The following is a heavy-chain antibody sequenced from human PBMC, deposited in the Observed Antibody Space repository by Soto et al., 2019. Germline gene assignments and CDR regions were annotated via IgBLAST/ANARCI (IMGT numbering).Heavy chain of an antibody. V-gene: IGHV4-39*01. CDR3: ARLRGSYFIDY. CDR1: GGSISSSSYY. Sequence: SETLSLTCTVSGGSISSSSYYWGWIRQPPGKGLEWIGSIYYSGSTYYNPSLKSRVTISVDTSKNQFSLKLSSVTAADTAVYYCARLRGSYFIDYWGQGTLVTVSS. D-gene: IGHD3-9*01. CDR2: IYYSGST. J-gene: IGHJ4*02.